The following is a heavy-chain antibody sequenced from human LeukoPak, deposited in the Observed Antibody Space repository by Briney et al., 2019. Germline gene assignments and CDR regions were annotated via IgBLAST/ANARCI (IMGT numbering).Heavy chain of an antibody. CDR3: ARDKVAVDGPRFDP. Sequence: SEPLFLPCLVSGDSISLHHWPCMREPTGKGLEWIRYISYSGSTNYYPSHKSRVTMSVDTSKNACALKLTSVTAADTAVYYCARDKVAVDGPRFDPWGQGTLVTVSS. J-gene: IGHJ5*02. CDR1: GDSISLHH. V-gene: IGHV4-59*11. CDR2: ISYSGST. D-gene: IGHD6-19*01.